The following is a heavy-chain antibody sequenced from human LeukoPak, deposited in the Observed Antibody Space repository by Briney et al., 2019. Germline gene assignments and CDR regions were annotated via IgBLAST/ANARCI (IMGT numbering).Heavy chain of an antibody. J-gene: IGHJ6*02. D-gene: IGHD4-17*01. V-gene: IGHV4-30-4*01. Sequence: PSETLSLTCIVSGGSISSGDYYWSWIRQPPGKGLEWIGYIYYSGSTYYNPSLKSRVTISVDTSKNQFSLKLSSVTAADTAVYYCARDDGPVGVDVWGQGTTVTVSS. CDR3: ARDDGPVGVDV. CDR1: GGSISSGDYY. CDR2: IYYSGST.